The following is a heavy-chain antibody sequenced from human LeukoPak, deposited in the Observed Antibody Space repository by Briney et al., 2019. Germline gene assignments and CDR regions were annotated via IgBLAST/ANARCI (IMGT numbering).Heavy chain of an antibody. CDR1: GFILSSYS. CDR2: ISSSGSST. V-gene: IGHV3-64*01. J-gene: IGHJ3*02. CDR3: ARVAVCGTTVFDI. Sequence: GGSLRLSCAASGFILSSYSMHWVRQAAGEGLECVSSISSSGSSTYYANSVKGRSTISRNTSKNTLYLQMGSLRPEYMAVYYCARVAVCGTTVFDIWGQGTTVTVSS. D-gene: IGHD6-13*01.